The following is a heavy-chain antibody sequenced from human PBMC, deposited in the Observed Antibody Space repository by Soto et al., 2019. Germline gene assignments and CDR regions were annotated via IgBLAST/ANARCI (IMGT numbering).Heavy chain of an antibody. V-gene: IGHV3-48*01. D-gene: IGHD3-22*01. CDR2: ISSSSTTI. Sequence: EVQLVESGGGLVQPGGSLRLSCAASGFTFSSYSMNWVRQAPGKGLEWVSYISSSSTTIYYADSVKGRFTISRDNAKNSLFVQMSGLRAEDTAVYYCSVGRSYYDGRGAFDIWGQGTMVTVSS. CDR1: GFTFSSYS. J-gene: IGHJ3*02. CDR3: SVGRSYYDGRGAFDI.